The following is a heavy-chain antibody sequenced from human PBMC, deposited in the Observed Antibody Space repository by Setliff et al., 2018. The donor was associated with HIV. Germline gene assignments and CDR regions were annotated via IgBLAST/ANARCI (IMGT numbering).Heavy chain of an antibody. V-gene: IGHV4-61*08. CDR3: ARDKSYYGSGSHKAFDP. CDR1: DGSVSSTGYY. J-gene: IGHJ5*02. CDR2: IYYSGST. D-gene: IGHD3-10*01. Sequence: SETLSLTCTVSDGSVSSTGYYWSWLRQHPGKGLEWIGNIYYSGSTNYNPSLKSRVTMSVDTSKNQFSLKLSSLTAADTAVYYCARDKSYYGSGSHKAFDPWGQGTLVTVSS.